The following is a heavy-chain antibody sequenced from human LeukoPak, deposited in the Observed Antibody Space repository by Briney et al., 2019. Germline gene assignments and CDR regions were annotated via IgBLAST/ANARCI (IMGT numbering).Heavy chain of an antibody. V-gene: IGHV4-59*01. CDR1: GGSISSYY. CDR2: IYYSGST. Sequence: SETLFLTCTVSGGSISSYYWSWIRQPPGKGLEWIGYIYYSGSTNCNPSLKSRVTMSVDTSKNQFSLKLSSVTAADTAVYYCARGGMMFDPWGQGTLVTVSS. D-gene: IGHD1-26*01. CDR3: ARGGMMFDP. J-gene: IGHJ5*02.